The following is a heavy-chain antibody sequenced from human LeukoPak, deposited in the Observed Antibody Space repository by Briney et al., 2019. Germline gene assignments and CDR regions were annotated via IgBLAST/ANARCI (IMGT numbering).Heavy chain of an antibody. CDR3: ARDGEIVGATLPPFDY. D-gene: IGHD1-26*01. CDR1: GYTFTGYY. Sequence: GASVKVSCKASGYTFTGYYIHWVRQAPGQGLEWMGWINPDSGGTNYAQKFQGRVTMTRDTSIRTAYMELSRLRSDDTTVYYCARDGEIVGATLPPFDYWGQGTLVTVSS. V-gene: IGHV1-2*02. J-gene: IGHJ4*02. CDR2: INPDSGGT.